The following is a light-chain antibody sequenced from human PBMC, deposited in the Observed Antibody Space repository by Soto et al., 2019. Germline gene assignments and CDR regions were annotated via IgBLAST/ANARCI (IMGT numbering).Light chain of an antibody. CDR2: AAS. Sequence: DIQMTQSPSSLSASVGDRVSVTCRASQNISTSLNWYQQRPGEAPKLLIYAASSLQSGVPSRFSGSGSGADITLTIGSLQPEDFATYYCQQSYTTPRTFGQGTKVEVK. J-gene: IGKJ1*01. CDR3: QQSYTTPRT. V-gene: IGKV1-39*01. CDR1: QNISTS.